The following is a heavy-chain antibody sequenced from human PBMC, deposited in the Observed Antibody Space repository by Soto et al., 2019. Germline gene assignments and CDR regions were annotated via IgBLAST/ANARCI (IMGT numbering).Heavy chain of an antibody. CDR1: GFTFSSYA. CDR3: EGEWELRAFDI. J-gene: IGHJ3*02. CDR2: ISYDGSNK. D-gene: IGHD1-26*01. Sequence: GGSLRLSCAAAGFTFSSYAMHWVRQAPGKGLEWVAVISYDGSNKYYADSVKGRFTISRDNSKDTLYLQMNSLRAEDTAVYYCEGEWELRAFDIWGQGTMVTVSS. V-gene: IGHV3-30-3*01.